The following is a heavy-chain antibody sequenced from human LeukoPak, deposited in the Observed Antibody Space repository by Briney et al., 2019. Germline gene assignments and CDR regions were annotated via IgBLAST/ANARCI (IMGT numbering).Heavy chain of an antibody. CDR2: IKQDGSEK. V-gene: IGHV3-7*01. J-gene: IGHJ1*01. CDR1: LFTSTSFT. D-gene: IGHD3-22*01. Sequence: PGGSLRLSCAPSLFTSTSFTTSWVSQAPGKGLEWVANIKQDGSEKYYVDSVKGRFTISRDNAKNSLYLQMNSLRAETTAVYSCARYYYDIYAEDWGQGTLVTFSS. CDR3: ARYYYDIYAED.